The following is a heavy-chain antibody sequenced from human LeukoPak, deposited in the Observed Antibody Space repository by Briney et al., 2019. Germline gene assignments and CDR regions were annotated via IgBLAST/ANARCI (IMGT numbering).Heavy chain of an antibody. D-gene: IGHD3-3*01. CDR2: INHSGST. V-gene: IGHV4-34*01. J-gene: IGHJ4*02. Sequence: SETLSLTCAVYGGSLSGYYWSWIRQPPGKGLEWIGEINHSGSTNYNPSLKSRVTISVDTSKNQFSLKLSSVTAADTAVYYCARGRPTYDFWSGYYADYWGQGTLVTVSS. CDR1: GGSLSGYY. CDR3: ARGRPTYDFWSGYYADY.